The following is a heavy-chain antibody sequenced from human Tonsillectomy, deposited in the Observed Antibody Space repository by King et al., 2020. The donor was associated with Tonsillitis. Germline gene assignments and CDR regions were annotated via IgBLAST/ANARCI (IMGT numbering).Heavy chain of an antibody. Sequence: VQLVESGGGVVQPGRSLRLSCAASGFTFSSYGMHWVRQAPGKGLEWVAVISYDGSNKYYADSVKGRFTISRDNSKNTLYLQVNSLRAEDTAVYFCAKEGEVVPAAIWGYYYHYMDVWGKGTTVTVSS. CDR2: ISYDGSNK. CDR1: GFTFSSYG. D-gene: IGHD2-2*02. J-gene: IGHJ6*03. V-gene: IGHV3-30*18. CDR3: AKEGEVVPAAIWGYYYHYMDV.